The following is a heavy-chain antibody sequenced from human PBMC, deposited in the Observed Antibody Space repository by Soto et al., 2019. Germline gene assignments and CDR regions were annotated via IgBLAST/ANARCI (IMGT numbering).Heavy chain of an antibody. D-gene: IGHD3-3*01. CDR3: ASVMFGTLDY. V-gene: IGHV4-61*01. J-gene: IGHJ4*02. CDR1: GGSVSSGSYY. CDR2: IYYSGST. Sequence: QVQLQESGPGLVKPSETLSLTCTVSGGSVSSGSYYWSWIRQPPGKGLEWIGYIYYSGSTNYNPSLESRVTISVDPSKTQFSLKLSSVTAADTAVYYCASVMFGTLDYWGQGTLVTVSS.